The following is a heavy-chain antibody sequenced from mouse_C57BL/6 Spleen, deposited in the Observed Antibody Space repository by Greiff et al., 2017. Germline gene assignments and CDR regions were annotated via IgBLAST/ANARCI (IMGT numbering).Heavy chain of an antibody. V-gene: IGHV14-1*01. CDR1: GFNIKDYY. D-gene: IGHD1-1*01. CDR2: IDPEDGDT. CDR3: TNRDYYGSSLSWFAY. Sequence: VQLQQSGAELVRPGASVKLSCTASGFNIKDYYMHWVKQRPEQGLEWIGRIDPEDGDTEYAPKFKGKATMTADTSSNTAYLQLSSLTSEDTAVYYCTNRDYYGSSLSWFAYWGQGTLVTVSA. J-gene: IGHJ3*01.